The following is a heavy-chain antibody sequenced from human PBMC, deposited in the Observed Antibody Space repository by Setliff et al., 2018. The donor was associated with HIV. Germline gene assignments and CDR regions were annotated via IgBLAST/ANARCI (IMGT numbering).Heavy chain of an antibody. D-gene: IGHD2-15*01. CDR3: ARDGGWSSGWFDF. J-gene: IGHJ4*02. CDR1: GGSISTYY. Sequence: SETLSLTCTVSGGSISTYYWSWIRQPPGKGLEWIGYVYYSGTTDYNPSLKSRVTISVDTSKNHFSLNLSSVTAADTAVYYCARDGGWSSGWFDFWGQGTLVTVSS. CDR2: VYYSGTT. V-gene: IGHV4-59*12.